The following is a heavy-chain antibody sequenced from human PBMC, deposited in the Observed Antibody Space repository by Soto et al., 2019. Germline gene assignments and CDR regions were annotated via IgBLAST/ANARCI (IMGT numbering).Heavy chain of an antibody. V-gene: IGHV3-33*08. J-gene: IGHJ6*03. CDR2: IWYDGSNK. D-gene: IGHD2-8*01. CDR1: GFTFSSYA. CDR3: ARGETYCTNGVCSGFYYYYMDV. Sequence: GGSLRLSCAASGFTFSSYAMSWVRQAPGKVLEWVAVIWYDGSNKYYADSVKGRFTISRDNSKNTLYLQMNSLRAEDTAVYYCARGETYCTNGVCSGFYYYYMDVWGKGTTVTVSS.